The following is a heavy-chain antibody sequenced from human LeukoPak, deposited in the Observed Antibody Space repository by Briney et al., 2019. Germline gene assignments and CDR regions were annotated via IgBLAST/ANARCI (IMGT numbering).Heavy chain of an antibody. CDR1: GFTFSNYA. D-gene: IGHD3-10*01. J-gene: IGHJ4*02. CDR3: AKAFGAPTGYYGSGSYPSFDY. CDR2: ISYDGSNK. V-gene: IGHV3-30*04. Sequence: GGSLRLSCAASGFTFSNYAMHWVRQAPGKGPEWVALISYDGSNKNYADSVKGRFTISRDNSKNTLYLQMNSLRAEDTAVHYCAKAFGAPTGYYGSGSYPSFDYWGQGTLVTVSS.